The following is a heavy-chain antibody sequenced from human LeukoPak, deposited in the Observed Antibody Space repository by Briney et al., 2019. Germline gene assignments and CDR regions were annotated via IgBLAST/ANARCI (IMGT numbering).Heavy chain of an antibody. CDR1: GFTFSRFE. D-gene: IGHD3-16*01. CDR2: INEDGSEK. CDR3: VQGGHFDF. V-gene: IGHV3-7*01. J-gene: IGHJ4*02. Sequence: PGGSLRLSCAASGFTFSRFEMTWGRQAPGKGPEWVAKINEDGSEKYYVDSVKGRFTISRDNVKNSLYLEVNSLRADDTAVYFCVQGGHFDFWGQGAPVTVSS.